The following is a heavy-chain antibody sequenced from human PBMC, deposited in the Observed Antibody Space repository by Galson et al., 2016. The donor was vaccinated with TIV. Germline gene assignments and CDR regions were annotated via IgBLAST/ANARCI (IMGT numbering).Heavy chain of an antibody. CDR3: TRGGGGAYTSDAFDI. Sequence: SVKVSCKASGYSFTVYRVHWVRQAPGQGLEWMGWIHPQNGGANYAQKFQGRVTLTRDTSISTVYMELRRLKSDDTAVYFCTRGGGGAYTSDAFDIGGQGTMVTVSS. J-gene: IGHJ3*02. V-gene: IGHV1-2*02. CDR2: IHPQNGGA. CDR1: GYSFTVYR. D-gene: IGHD3-16*01.